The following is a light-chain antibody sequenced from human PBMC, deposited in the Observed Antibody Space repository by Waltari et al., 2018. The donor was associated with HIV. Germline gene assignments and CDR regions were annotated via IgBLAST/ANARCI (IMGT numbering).Light chain of an antibody. CDR3: QKYNSAPWT. CDR2: AAS. V-gene: IGKV1-27*01. J-gene: IGKJ1*01. CDR1: QGISNY. Sequence: DIQITQSPSPLSASVGHRVTITCRARQGISNYLALDQQKPGKVPKLLIYAASTLQAGFPSRFSGSGSVTDFTLTISSLQPEDVATYYCQKYNSAPWTFGQGTKVEIK.